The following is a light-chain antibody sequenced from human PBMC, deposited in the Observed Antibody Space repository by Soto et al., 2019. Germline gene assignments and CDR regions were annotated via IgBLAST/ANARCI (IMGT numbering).Light chain of an antibody. CDR1: QSPSTW. CDR2: KAS. V-gene: IGKV1-5*03. J-gene: IGKJ1*01. Sequence: DIQMTQAHSTVSASVGDRVSSTCRASQSPSTWLAWYQQKPGKAPKLLIYKASNLESGVPSRFSGSGSETEFSLTINSLQPDDFATYYCQQYDSYSRTFGQGTKVDI. CDR3: QQYDSYSRT.